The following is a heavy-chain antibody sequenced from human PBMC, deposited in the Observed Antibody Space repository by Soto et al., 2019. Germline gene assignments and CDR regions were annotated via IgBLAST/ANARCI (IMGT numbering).Heavy chain of an antibody. CDR1: GGSISPYY. D-gene: IGHD4-17*01. J-gene: IGHJ6*02. Sequence: QVQLQESGPGLVKPSETLSLTCTVSGGSISPYYWSWIRQFPGKGLEWLGYIYYRGSTDYNPSLKSRVTISVDTSKNQFSLSLSSVTAADTAVYYCARDLRFQGHDYADYLGYGMDVWGQGTTVTVSS. V-gene: IGHV4-59*01. CDR2: IYYRGST. CDR3: ARDLRFQGHDYADYLGYGMDV.